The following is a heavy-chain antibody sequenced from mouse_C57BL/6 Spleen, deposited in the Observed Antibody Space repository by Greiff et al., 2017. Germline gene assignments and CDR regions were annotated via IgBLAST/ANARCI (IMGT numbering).Heavy chain of an antibody. D-gene: IGHD2-5*01. CDR1: GFTFSDYY. CDR3: ARQCYYSNLVLYWYFDV. CDR2: ISNGGGST. Sequence: EVKVVESGGGLVQPGGSLKLSCAASGFTFSDYYMYWVRQTPEKRLEWVAYISNGGGSTYYPETVKGRFTISRENAKNTLYLQMSRLKSEDTAMYYCARQCYYSNLVLYWYFDVWGTGTTVTVSS. V-gene: IGHV5-12*01. J-gene: IGHJ1*03.